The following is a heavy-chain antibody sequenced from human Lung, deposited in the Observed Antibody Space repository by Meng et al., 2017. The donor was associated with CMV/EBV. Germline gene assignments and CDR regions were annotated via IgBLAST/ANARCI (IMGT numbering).Heavy chain of an antibody. CDR2: MYSGGSST. CDR1: GFTFSRYG. J-gene: IGHJ4*02. CDR3: AKCSSTSCRYFDY. Sequence: ESLKISCAASGFTFSRYGMSWVRQAPGKGLEWVSVMYSGGSSTFYADSVQGRFTISRDESKNTLYLQMNSLRAEDTALYYCAKCSSTSCRYFDYWGQGTLVTVSS. D-gene: IGHD2-2*01. V-gene: IGHV3-23*03.